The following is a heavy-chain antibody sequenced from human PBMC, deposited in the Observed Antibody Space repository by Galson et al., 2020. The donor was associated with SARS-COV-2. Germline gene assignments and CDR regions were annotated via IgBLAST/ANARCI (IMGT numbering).Heavy chain of an antibody. CDR1: AYTSY. V-gene: IGHV1-46*04. J-gene: IGHJ4*02. D-gene: IGHD3-16*01. CDR2: INPSGTLA. Sequence: ASVQVSCKASAYTSYIHWVRQAPGQGLEWMGVINPSGTLARYAQKLQARLTMTMDTSASTVYMELTSLTSEDTAVYYCATDSWTGGNVRLEDWGQGKLGTVSS. CDR3: ATDSWTGGNVRLED.